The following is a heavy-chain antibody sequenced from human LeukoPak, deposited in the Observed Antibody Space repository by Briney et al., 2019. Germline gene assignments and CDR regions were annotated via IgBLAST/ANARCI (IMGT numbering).Heavy chain of an antibody. CDR3: ASNGPYYDFWSGYYYYMDV. J-gene: IGHJ6*03. V-gene: IGHV3-23*01. D-gene: IGHD3-3*01. CDR2: ISGSGGST. CDR1: GFTFSSYA. Sequence: PGGSLRLSCAASGFTFSSYAMSWVRQAPGKGLEWVSAISGSGGSTYYADSVKGRFTIPRDNSKNTLYLQMDSLRAEDTTVYYCASNGPYYDFWSGYYYYMDVWGKGTTVTVSS.